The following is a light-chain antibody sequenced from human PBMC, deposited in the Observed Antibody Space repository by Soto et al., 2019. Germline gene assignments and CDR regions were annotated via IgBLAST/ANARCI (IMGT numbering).Light chain of an antibody. J-gene: IGKJ1*01. Sequence: EIVLTQSPGTLSLSPGERATLSCRASQSLSSNYLAWYQQKPGQAPRLLIYGASIRAAGIPDRFSGSGSGADFTLTISRLEPEDFAVYYCQQYGSSPRTFGQGTKVDI. CDR2: GAS. V-gene: IGKV3-20*01. CDR3: QQYGSSPRT. CDR1: QSLSSNY.